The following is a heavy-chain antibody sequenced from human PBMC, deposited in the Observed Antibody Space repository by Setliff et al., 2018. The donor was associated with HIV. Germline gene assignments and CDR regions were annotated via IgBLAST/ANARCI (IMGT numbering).Heavy chain of an antibody. D-gene: IGHD3-10*01. Sequence: GGSLRLSCAASGFTLSFYGMHWVRQAPGKGLQWVAVIWYDGSNKYYADSVKGRFTLSRDNSENALFLQMNSLRPEDTAVYYCARLRPYNSALDYWGQGTLVTVSS. CDR3: ARLRPYNSALDY. CDR2: IWYDGSNK. V-gene: IGHV3-33*01. J-gene: IGHJ4*02. CDR1: GFTLSFYG.